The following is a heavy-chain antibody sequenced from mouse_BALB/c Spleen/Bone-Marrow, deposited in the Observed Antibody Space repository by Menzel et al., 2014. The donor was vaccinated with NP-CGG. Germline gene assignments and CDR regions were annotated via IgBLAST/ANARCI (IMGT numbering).Heavy chain of an antibody. CDR2: IWGDGSP. Sequence: VQLVESGPGLVAPSQSLSITCTVSGFSLTVHSINWVRQPPGKGLEWLGMIWGDGSPDYNSVLKSRLSISKDNSKSQFFLKMNSLQTDDTARYYCVRDVYPHVIDYWGQGTSVTISS. CDR1: GFSLTVHS. V-gene: IGHV2-6-7*01. D-gene: IGHD5-1*01. CDR3: VRDVYPHVIDY. J-gene: IGHJ4*01.